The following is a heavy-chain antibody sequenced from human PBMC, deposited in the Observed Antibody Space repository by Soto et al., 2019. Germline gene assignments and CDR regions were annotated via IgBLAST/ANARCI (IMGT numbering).Heavy chain of an antibody. Sequence: QVQLQQWGAGLLKPSETLSLTCAVYGGSFSGYYWSWIRQPPGKGLEWIGEINHSGSTNYNPSLKSRVTISVDTSKNQFSLKLSSVTAADTAVYYCARGQTGIAVTGEYKRTDAFDIWGQGTMVTVSS. V-gene: IGHV4-34*01. CDR2: INHSGST. J-gene: IGHJ3*02. CDR1: GGSFSGYY. CDR3: ARGQTGIAVTGEYKRTDAFDI. D-gene: IGHD6-19*01.